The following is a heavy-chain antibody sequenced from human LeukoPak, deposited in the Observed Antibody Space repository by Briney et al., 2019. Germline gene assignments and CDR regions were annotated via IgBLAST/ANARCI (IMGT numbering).Heavy chain of an antibody. CDR2: INHNGNVN. J-gene: IGHJ6*02. CDR3: ARGGGLDV. CDR1: GFTFSSYW. V-gene: IGHV3-7*03. D-gene: IGHD3-16*01. Sequence: GGSLRLSCAASGFTFSSYWMNWARQAPGKGLEWVASINHNGNVNYYVDSVKGRFITSRDNAKNSLYLQMSNLRAEDTAVYFCARGGGLDVWGQGATVTVSS.